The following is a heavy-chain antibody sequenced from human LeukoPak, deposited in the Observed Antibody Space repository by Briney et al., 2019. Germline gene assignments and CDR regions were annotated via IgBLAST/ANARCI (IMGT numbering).Heavy chain of an antibody. D-gene: IGHD5-12*01. Sequence: PGGSLRLSCAASGFTVSSNYISWVRQAPGKGLEWVSVIYSGGSTYYADSVKARFTISRDNSKNTLYLQMNSLRAEDTAVYYCARLVSNGYNFLGWFDPWGQGTLVTVSS. J-gene: IGHJ5*02. CDR2: IYSGGST. CDR1: GFTVSSNY. CDR3: ARLVSNGYNFLGWFDP. V-gene: IGHV3-66*04.